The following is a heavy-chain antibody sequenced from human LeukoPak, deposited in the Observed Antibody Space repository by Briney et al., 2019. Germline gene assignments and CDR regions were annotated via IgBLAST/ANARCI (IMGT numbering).Heavy chain of an antibody. D-gene: IGHD3-22*01. J-gene: IGHJ4*02. V-gene: IGHV4-4*09. CDR2: IYTSGST. Sequence: SETLSLTCTVSGGSISSYYWSWIRQPPGKGLEWIGYIYTSGSTNYNPSLKSRVTISVDTSKNQFSLKLSSVTAADTAVYYCASAHYYDSSGYYPRDWGQGTLVTVSS. CDR3: ASAHYYDSSGYYPRD. CDR1: GGSISSYY.